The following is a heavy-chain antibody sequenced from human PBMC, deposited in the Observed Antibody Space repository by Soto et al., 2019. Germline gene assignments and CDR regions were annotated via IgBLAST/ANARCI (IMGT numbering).Heavy chain of an antibody. CDR3: ARGVAPVLSANWFAP. D-gene: IGHD2-15*01. CDR1: GGSFSGYY. CDR2: VFQSGGT. Sequence: QVQVQQWGAGLLKPAETLSLTCAVYGGSFSGYYWSWIRQPPGKGLEWIGEVFQSGGTNYNPSLKSRATISVDTSKNQFFLRLNSVTAADTAIYFCARGVAPVLSANWFAPWGPGTLVTVSS. J-gene: IGHJ5*02. V-gene: IGHV4-34*12.